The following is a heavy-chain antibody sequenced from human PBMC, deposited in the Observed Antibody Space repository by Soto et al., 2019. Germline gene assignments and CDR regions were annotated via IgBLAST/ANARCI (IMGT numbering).Heavy chain of an antibody. J-gene: IGHJ5*02. CDR2: MNPNSGNT. V-gene: IGHV1-8*01. CDR3: ARDRRITIFRKGRFDP. D-gene: IGHD3-3*01. CDR1: GYTFTSYD. Sequence: ASVKVSCKASGYTFTSYDINWVRQATGQGLEWMGWMNPNSGNTGYAQKFQGRVTMTRNTSISTAYMELSSLRSEDTAVYYCARDRRITIFRKGRFDPWGPGTLVTVSS.